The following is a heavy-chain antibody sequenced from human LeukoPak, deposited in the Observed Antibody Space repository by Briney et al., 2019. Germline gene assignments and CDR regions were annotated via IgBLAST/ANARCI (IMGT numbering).Heavy chain of an antibody. D-gene: IGHD1/OR15-1a*01. CDR3: AGDGDGTIDY. CDR1: GFTFSSYS. V-gene: IGHV3-48*01. J-gene: IGHJ4*02. Sequence: GGSLRLSCAASGFTFSSYSMNWVRQAPGKGLEWVSYISSSSTIYYADSVKGRFTISRDNAKNSLYLQMNSLRAEDTAVYYCAGDGDGTIDYWGQGTLVTVSS. CDR2: ISSSSTI.